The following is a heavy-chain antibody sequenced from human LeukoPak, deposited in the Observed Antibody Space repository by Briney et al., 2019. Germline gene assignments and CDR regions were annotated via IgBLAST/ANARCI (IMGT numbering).Heavy chain of an antibody. CDR1: GYTFSYFG. CDR2: INCYNGNT. Sequence: ASAKVSCKASGYTFSYFGINWVRQAPGQGLEWIGWINCYNGNTNYAQKSEGRLTLTTDTVTSTVYMELGNLRYDDTAVYYCARGLDAAAGLANFDYWGQGTLVTVSS. J-gene: IGHJ4*02. D-gene: IGHD6-25*01. V-gene: IGHV1-18*01. CDR3: ARGLDAAAGLANFDY.